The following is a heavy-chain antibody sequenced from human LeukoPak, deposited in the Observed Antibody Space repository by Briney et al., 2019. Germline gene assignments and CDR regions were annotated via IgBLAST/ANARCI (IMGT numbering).Heavy chain of an antibody. J-gene: IGHJ4*02. CDR3: ATSRDRIAAAGRDEFDY. D-gene: IGHD6-13*01. CDR1: GYTFIGYY. CDR2: TNPNSGGT. Sequence: ASVNVSCKASGYTFIGYYMHWVRQAPGQGLEWMGRTNPNSGGTNYAQKFQGRVTMTRDTSISTAYMELSRLSSDDTAVYYCATSRDRIAAAGRDEFDYWGQGTLVTVSS. V-gene: IGHV1-2*06.